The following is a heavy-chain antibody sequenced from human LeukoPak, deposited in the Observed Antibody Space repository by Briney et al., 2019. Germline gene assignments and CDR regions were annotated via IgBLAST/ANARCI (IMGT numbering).Heavy chain of an antibody. CDR3: ARAGLNGDVDY. D-gene: IGHD4-17*01. J-gene: IGHJ4*02. V-gene: IGHV4-34*01. Sequence: PSETLSLTCAVYGGSFSGYYWSWIRQPPGKGLEWIGEINHSGSTNYNPSLKSRVTISVDTSKNQFSLKLSSVTAADTAVYYCARAGLNGDVDYLGPGTLVTVSS. CDR1: GGSFSGYY. CDR2: INHSGST.